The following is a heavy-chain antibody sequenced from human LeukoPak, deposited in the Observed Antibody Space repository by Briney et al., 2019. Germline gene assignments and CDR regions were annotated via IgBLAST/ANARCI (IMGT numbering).Heavy chain of an antibody. J-gene: IGHJ4*02. CDR1: GFNFSLYS. CDR3: ARDETGGHFEN. CDR2: ISSGSDTL. V-gene: IGHV3-48*04. D-gene: IGHD3-10*01. Sequence: GGSLRLSCAASGFNFSLYSMNWVRQAPGKGLEWISYISSGSDTLYYAEAMKGRFTISRDNAQNSLYLQMNSLRVEDTAVYYCARDETGGHFENWGQGTLVTVSS.